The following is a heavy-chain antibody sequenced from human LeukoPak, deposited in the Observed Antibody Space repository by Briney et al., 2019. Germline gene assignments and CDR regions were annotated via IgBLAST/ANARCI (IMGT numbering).Heavy chain of an antibody. CDR3: ARSLPITMIVVDAFDI. Sequence: SETLSLTCAVYGGSFSGYYWSWIRQPPGKGLEWIGEINHSGSTNYNPSLKSRVTISVDTSKNQFSLKLSSVTAADTGVYYCARSLPITMIVVDAFDIWGQGTMVTVSS. CDR2: INHSGST. J-gene: IGHJ3*02. D-gene: IGHD3-22*01. V-gene: IGHV4-34*01. CDR1: GGSFSGYY.